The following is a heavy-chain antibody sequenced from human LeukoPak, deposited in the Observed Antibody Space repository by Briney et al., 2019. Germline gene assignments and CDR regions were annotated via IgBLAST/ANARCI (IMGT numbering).Heavy chain of an antibody. Sequence: GGSLRLSCAASGFTFDDYAMHWVRQAPGKGLEWVSGVSWNSGSIGYADSVKGRFTISRDNAKNSLYLQMNSLRAEDTALYYCAKGTYFDYWGQGTLVTVSS. CDR3: AKGTYFDY. CDR1: GFTFDDYA. J-gene: IGHJ4*02. V-gene: IGHV3-9*01. CDR2: VSWNSGSI.